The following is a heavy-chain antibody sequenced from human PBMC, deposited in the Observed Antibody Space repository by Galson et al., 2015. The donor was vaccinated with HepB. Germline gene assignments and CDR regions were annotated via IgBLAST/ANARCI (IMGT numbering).Heavy chain of an antibody. J-gene: IGHJ6*02. CDR1: GGSISSYY. V-gene: IGHV4-4*07. CDR2: IYTSGST. CDR3: ARIITATTFFYYGMDV. Sequence: TLSLTCTVSGGSISSYYWSWIRQPAGKGLEWIGRIYTSGSTNYNPSLQSRVTMSVDTSKNQFSLKLSSVTAADTAVYYCARIITATTFFYYGMDVWGQGTTVTVSS. D-gene: IGHD1-7*01.